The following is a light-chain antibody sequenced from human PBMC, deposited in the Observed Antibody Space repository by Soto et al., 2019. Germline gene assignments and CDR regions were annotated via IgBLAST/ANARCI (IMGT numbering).Light chain of an antibody. CDR1: QSLVYGDGNTY. J-gene: IGKJ1*01. V-gene: IGKV2-24*01. CDR2: TVS. CDR3: MQATQLRT. Sequence: DIVMTQTPLSSPVTLGPPASISCRSSQSLVYGDGNTYLNWLQQRPGQPPRLLLYTVSNRFSGGPDRFSGSGAGTHFTLNISRVEAEDVGVYYCMQATQLRTVGQGTKVEIK.